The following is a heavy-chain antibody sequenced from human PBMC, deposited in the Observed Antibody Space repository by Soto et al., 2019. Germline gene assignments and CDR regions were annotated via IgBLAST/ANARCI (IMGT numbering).Heavy chain of an antibody. CDR2: INPMLRIT. J-gene: IGHJ6*02. CDR3: AGDAPPRSGIYYGMDV. V-gene: IGHV1-69*17. D-gene: IGHD3-3*01. CDR1: GNNFNNYF. Sequence: QVQLVQSGAEVKKPGSSVKVSCKASGNNFNNYFINWVRQVPGQGLEWMGGINPMLRITQYRQQFQGRITVTADRSKGTSNMARGGLVCEASAVYYCAGDAPPRSGIYYGMDVWGQGPTITVAS.